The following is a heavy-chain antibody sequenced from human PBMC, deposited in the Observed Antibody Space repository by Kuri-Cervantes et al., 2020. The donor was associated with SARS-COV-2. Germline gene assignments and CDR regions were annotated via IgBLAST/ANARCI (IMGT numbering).Heavy chain of an antibody. CDR2: IYPGDSDT. CDR3: ARRAYGEQVDYYYMDV. CDR1: GYSFTTYW. D-gene: IGHD4-17*01. V-gene: IGHV5-51*01. J-gene: IGHJ6*03. Sequence: GGSLRLSCKASGYSFTTYWIGWVRQMPGKGLEWMGIIYPGDSDTRYSPSFQGQVTISADKSISTAFLQWSSLKASDTAIYYCARRAYGEQVDYYYMDVWGKGTTVTVSS.